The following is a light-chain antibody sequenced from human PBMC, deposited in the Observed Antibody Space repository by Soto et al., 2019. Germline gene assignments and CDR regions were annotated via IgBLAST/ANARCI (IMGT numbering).Light chain of an antibody. J-gene: IGLJ1*01. V-gene: IGLV2-11*01. CDR3: CSYAGSYTYV. Sequence: QSVLTQPRSVSGSPGQSVTISCTGTSSDVGAYTYVSWYQQHPGKAPKLMIYDVNKRPSGIPDRFSGFKSGNTASLTISGFQAEDEADYYCCSYAGSYTYVFGAGTKVTVL. CDR2: DVN. CDR1: SSDVGAYTY.